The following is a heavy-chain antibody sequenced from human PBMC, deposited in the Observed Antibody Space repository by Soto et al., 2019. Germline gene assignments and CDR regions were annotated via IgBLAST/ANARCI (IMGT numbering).Heavy chain of an antibody. CDR1: GFTFSSYA. V-gene: IGHV3-30-3*01. CDR2: ISYDGSNK. D-gene: IGHD5-12*01. CDR3: ARDLVADDY. J-gene: IGHJ4*02. Sequence: ESGGGVVQPGRSLRLSCAASGFTFSSYAMHWVRQAPGKGLEWVAVISYDGSNKYYADSVKGRFTISRDNSKNTLYLQMNSLRAEDTAVYYCARDLVADDYWGQGTLVTVSS.